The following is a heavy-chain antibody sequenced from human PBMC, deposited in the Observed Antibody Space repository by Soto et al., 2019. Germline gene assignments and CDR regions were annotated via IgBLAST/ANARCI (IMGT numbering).Heavy chain of an antibody. Sequence: GGSLRLSCAASGFTFSSYGMHWVRQAPGKGLEWVAVISYDGSNKYYADSVKGRFTISRDNSKNTLYLQMNSLRAEDTAVYYCAKVVLRYFDWSTNPYYYYGMDVWGQGTTVTVSS. V-gene: IGHV3-30*18. CDR1: GFTFSSYG. J-gene: IGHJ6*02. D-gene: IGHD3-9*01. CDR2: ISYDGSNK. CDR3: AKVVLRYFDWSTNPYYYYGMDV.